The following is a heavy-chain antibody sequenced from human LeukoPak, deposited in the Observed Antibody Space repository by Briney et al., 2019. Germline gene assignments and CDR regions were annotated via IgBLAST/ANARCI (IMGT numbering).Heavy chain of an antibody. D-gene: IGHD6-13*01. CDR3: ARGGYCSSWYNFEY. CDR2: IYYTGST. CDR1: GGSISSYY. V-gene: IGHV4-59*01. Sequence: SETLSLTCTVSGGSISSYYWSWIRQPPGKGLEWIGYIYYTGSTNYNPSLKSRVTISVDTSKNQFSLKLSSVTAADTAVYYCARGGYCSSWYNFEYWGQGTLVTVSS. J-gene: IGHJ4*02.